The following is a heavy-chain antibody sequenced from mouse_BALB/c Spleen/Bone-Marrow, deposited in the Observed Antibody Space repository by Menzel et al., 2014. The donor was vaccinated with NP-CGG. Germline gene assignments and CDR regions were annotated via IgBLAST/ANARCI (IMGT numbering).Heavy chain of an antibody. CDR3: ARGGLHYFDY. CDR2: IAPVSDGT. Sequence: DLVKPGASVNLSCKASGYTFTSYWINWIKQRPRQGLEWIGRIAPVSDGTYYNERFKGKATLTVDTSSSTANIQRGSLSSDDSAVYFGARGGLHYFDYWGQGTTLTVSS. V-gene: IGHV1S41*01. CDR1: GYTFTSYW. J-gene: IGHJ2*01.